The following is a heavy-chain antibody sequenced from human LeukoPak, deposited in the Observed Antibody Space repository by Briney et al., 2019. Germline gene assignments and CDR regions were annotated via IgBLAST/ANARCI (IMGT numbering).Heavy chain of an antibody. J-gene: IGHJ3*02. D-gene: IGHD6-19*01. CDR3: ANIIAVASDAFDI. CDR2: ISYDGSNK. Sequence: SGGSLRLSCAASGFTFSSYGMHWVRQAPGKGLEWVAVISYDGSNKYYADSVKGRFTISRDNSKNTLYLQMNSLRAEDTAVYYCANIIAVASDAFDIWGQGTMVTVSS. V-gene: IGHV3-30*18. CDR1: GFTFSSYG.